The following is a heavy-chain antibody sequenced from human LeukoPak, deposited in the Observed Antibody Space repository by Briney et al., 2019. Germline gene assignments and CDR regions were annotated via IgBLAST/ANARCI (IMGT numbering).Heavy chain of an antibody. Sequence: GGTLRLSCAASGFTFSSYGMTWVRQAPGKGLEWVAFIRYDGSNKYYADSVKGRFTISRDNSKNTLYLQMNSLRAEDTAVYYCAKGTPLWFGESQGGDAFDIWAKGQWSPSLQ. D-gene: IGHD3-10*01. J-gene: IGHJ3*02. CDR1: GFTFSSYG. CDR3: AKGTPLWFGESQGGDAFDI. CDR2: IRYDGSNK. V-gene: IGHV3-30*02.